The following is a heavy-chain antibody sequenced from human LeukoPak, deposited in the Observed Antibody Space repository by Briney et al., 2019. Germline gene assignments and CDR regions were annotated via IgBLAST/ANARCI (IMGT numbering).Heavy chain of an antibody. CDR3: ARGVVAVAYTHFDY. CDR2: IKQDGSKK. V-gene: IGHV3-7*01. D-gene: IGHD6-19*01. CDR1: GYPFSSYW. Sequence: PGGSLRLSCGASGYPFSSYWMTWVRQAPGKGLEWVANIKQDGSKKSYVDSVKGRFTISRDNSKNTLYLQMNSLRAEDTAVYYCARGVVAVAYTHFDYWGQGTLVTVSS. J-gene: IGHJ4*02.